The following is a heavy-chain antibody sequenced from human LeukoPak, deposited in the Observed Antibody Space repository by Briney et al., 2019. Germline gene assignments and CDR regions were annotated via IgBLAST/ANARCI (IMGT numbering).Heavy chain of an antibody. CDR3: AKGLYSSSYPYYFDY. J-gene: IGHJ4*02. CDR2: ISGSGGNP. Sequence: GGSLRLSCAASGFTFSSYAMSWVRQAPGEGLEWVSAISGSGGNPYYTDSVKGRFTISRDNSKNTLYLQMNSLRPEDTAVYYCAKGLYSSSYPYYFDYWGQGTLVTVSS. V-gene: IGHV3-23*01. D-gene: IGHD3-22*01. CDR1: GFTFSSYA.